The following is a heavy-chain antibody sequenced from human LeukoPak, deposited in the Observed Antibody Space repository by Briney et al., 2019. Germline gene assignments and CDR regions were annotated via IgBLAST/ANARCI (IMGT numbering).Heavy chain of an antibody. J-gene: IGHJ5*02. CDR1: GFTFSSYA. V-gene: IGHV3-30*01. CDR2: ISYDGSNK. D-gene: IGHD2-2*01. CDR3: ARSHCSSTSCSIGYRFDP. Sequence: PGRSLRLSCAASGFTFSSYAMHWVRQAPGKGLEWVAVISYDGSNKYYADSVKGRFTISRDNSKNTLYLQMNSLRVEDTAVYYCARSHCSSTSCSIGYRFDPWGQGTLVTVSS.